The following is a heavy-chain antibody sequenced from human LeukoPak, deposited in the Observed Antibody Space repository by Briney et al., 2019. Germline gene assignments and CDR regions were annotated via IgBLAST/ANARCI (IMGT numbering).Heavy chain of an antibody. Sequence: GESLKISCKASGYIFTSYWIGWVRQMPGKGLEWMGVIYPGASDTRYSPSFQGQVTMSADKSITTAYLQWGSLKASDTAMYYCTRQGRYWGQGTRVTVSS. J-gene: IGHJ4*02. CDR3: TRQGRY. CDR2: IYPGASDT. V-gene: IGHV5-51*01. CDR1: GYIFTSYW.